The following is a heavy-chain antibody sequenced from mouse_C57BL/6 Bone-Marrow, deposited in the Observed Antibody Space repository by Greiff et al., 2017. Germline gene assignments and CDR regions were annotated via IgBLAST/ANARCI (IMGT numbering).Heavy chain of an antibody. V-gene: IGHV1-82*01. CDR3: ARFLYAMDY. CDR2: IYPGDGDT. Sequence: VQLQQSGPELVKPGASVKISCKASGYAFSSSWMNWVKQRPGKGLEWIGRIYPGDGDTNYNGKFKGKATLTADKSSSTAYMQLSSLTSEDSAVYFCARFLYAMDYWGQGTSVTVSS. J-gene: IGHJ4*01. CDR1: GYAFSSSW.